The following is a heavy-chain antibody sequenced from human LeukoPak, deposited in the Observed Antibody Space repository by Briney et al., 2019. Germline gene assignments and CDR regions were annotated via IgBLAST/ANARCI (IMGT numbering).Heavy chain of an antibody. CDR2: INPNSGGT. CDR1: GYTFTGYY. Sequence: ASVKVSCKASGYTFTGYYMHWVRQAPGQGLDWMGWINPNSGGTNYAQKFQGRVTMTRDPSLSTAYMELSRLRSDDTAVYYCARDGADYYGMDVWGQGTTVTVSS. V-gene: IGHV1-2*02. J-gene: IGHJ6*02. D-gene: IGHD1-26*01. CDR3: ARDGADYYGMDV.